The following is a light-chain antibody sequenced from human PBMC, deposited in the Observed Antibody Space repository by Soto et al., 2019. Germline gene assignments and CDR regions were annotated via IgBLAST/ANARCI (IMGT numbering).Light chain of an antibody. J-gene: IGKJ5*01. CDR2: GAS. CDR1: QMVSSRR. Sequence: EISLTQSPATLSLSPGGRATLSCRASQMVSSRRLGWYQKTTGPANRFIIYGASTRPTGLPDRFSGSGSGTDFTLTISRLAPEDFAVYYCQQYGSPLTFGQGTRLEIK. CDR3: QQYGSPLT. V-gene: IGKV3-20*01.